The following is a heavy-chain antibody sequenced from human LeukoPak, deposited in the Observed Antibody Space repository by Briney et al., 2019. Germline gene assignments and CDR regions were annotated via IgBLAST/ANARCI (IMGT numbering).Heavy chain of an antibody. V-gene: IGHV3-48*03. CDR1: GFTFSSYE. CDR2: ISSSGSTI. Sequence: HTGGSLRLSCAASGFTFSSYEMNWVRQAPGKGLEWVSYISSSGSTIYYADSVKGRFTISRDNSKNTLYLQMNSLRAEDTAVYYCAKDRNYYDSSGYYRSYYFDYWGQGTLVTVSS. CDR3: AKDRNYYDSSGYYRSYYFDY. J-gene: IGHJ4*02. D-gene: IGHD3-22*01.